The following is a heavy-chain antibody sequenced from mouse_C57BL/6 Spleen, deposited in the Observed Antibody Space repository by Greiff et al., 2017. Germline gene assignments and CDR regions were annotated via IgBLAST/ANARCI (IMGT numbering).Heavy chain of an antibody. CDR1: GFNIKNTY. D-gene: IGHD1-1*01. J-gene: IGHJ2*01. CDR3: ARREIYYYGSSYAYYFDY. CDR2: IDPANGNT. V-gene: IGHV14-3*01. Sequence: EVQLQQSVAELVRPGASVKLSCTASGFNIKNTYMHWVKQRPEQGLEWIGRIDPANGNTKYAPKFQGKATITADTSSNTAYLQLSSLTSEDTAIYYCARREIYYYGSSYAYYFDYWCQGTTLTVSS.